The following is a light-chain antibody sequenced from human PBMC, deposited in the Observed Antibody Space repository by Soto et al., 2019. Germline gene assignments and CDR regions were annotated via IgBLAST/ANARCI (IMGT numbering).Light chain of an antibody. CDR3: GAWDSSLSNFV. Sequence: QSVLTQPPSVSAAPGQKVTISCSGSSANVGRNFVSWYQQLPGMAPKVVSFDNNKRPSGIPDRFSGSKSGTSATLVITGLQTGDEADYYCGAWDSSLSNFVFGTGTKLTVL. J-gene: IGLJ1*01. V-gene: IGLV1-51*01. CDR2: DNN. CDR1: SANVGRNF.